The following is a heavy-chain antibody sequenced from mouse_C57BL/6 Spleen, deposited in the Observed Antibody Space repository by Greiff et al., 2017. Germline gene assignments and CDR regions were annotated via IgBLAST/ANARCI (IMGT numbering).Heavy chain of an antibody. D-gene: IGHD1-1*01. J-gene: IGHJ2*01. Sequence: EVKLMESGGGLVKPGGSLKLSCAASGFTFSDYGMHWVRQAPEKGLEWVAYISSGSSTIYYADTVKGRFTISRDNAKNTLFLQMTSLRSEDKAMYYWARSYYGLYYFDYWGQGTTLTVSS. CDR1: GFTFSDYG. V-gene: IGHV5-17*01. CDR2: ISSGSSTI. CDR3: ARSYYGLYYFDY.